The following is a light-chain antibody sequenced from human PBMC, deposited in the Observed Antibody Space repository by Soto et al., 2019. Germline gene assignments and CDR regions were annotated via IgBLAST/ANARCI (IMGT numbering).Light chain of an antibody. CDR3: QQRSNWPRALT. Sequence: IQLTQSPSSLSAFVGDRVTITCRASQGISNLLAWYQQKPGKAPKVLIYAASTLQSGVPSRFSGSGSGTDFTLTISSLQPEDFAVYYCQQRSNWPRALTFGGGTKVDIK. CDR2: AAS. J-gene: IGKJ4*01. V-gene: IGKV1-9*01. CDR1: QGISNL.